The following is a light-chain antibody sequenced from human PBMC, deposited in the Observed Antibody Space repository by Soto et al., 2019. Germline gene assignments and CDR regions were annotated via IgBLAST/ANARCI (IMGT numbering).Light chain of an antibody. V-gene: IGKV4-1*01. CDR2: LAS. J-gene: IGKJ3*01. CDR3: QQYYSTPLT. Sequence: DIVMTQSPDSLAVSLGERATINCKSSQSVLYSSNNKNYLAWYQQKPGQPPKLLIYLASTRESGVPDRFSGSGSGTDFTLTISCLQAEDVAVYYCQQYYSTPLTFGPGTKVDIK. CDR1: QSVLYSSNNKNY.